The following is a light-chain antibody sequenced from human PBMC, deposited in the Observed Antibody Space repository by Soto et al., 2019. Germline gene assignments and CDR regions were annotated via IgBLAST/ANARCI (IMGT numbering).Light chain of an antibody. Sequence: EIVMTQSPATLSVSPGERATLSCRASQSVSSNLAWYQQKPGQAPRLLIYGASTRATGIPARFSGSGSGTEFTLTISSLQSEDFAVYYCQQYSRWPATYAFGQGTKLEIK. V-gene: IGKV3-15*01. CDR3: QQYSRWPATYA. CDR2: GAS. CDR1: QSVSSN. J-gene: IGKJ2*01.